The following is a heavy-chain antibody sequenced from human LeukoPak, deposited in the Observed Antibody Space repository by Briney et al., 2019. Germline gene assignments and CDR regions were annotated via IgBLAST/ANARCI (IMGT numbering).Heavy chain of an antibody. Sequence: GGSLRLSCAASGFTFNTNAMNWVRRSPGKGLEWIAHSSIHNGDVNYADSVKGRFTISRDNTKNSLYLQLESLRDEDTGVYYCARGRDYAFDVWGQGTMVTVSS. CDR3: ARGRDYAFDV. J-gene: IGHJ3*01. CDR2: SSIHNGDV. CDR1: GFTFNTNA. V-gene: IGHV3-48*02.